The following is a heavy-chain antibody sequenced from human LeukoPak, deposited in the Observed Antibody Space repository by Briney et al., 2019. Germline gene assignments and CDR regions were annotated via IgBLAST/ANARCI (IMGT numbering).Heavy chain of an antibody. Sequence: ASVKVSCKASGNSFNNYYMHWLRQAPGQGPEWMGIINPGRKSTTYAQKFQGRVTMPTDTSTSTVYMELSSLTSEDTAVYYCARAGGGVGTADFFDSWGQGTLVTVSS. J-gene: IGHJ4*02. CDR2: INPGRKST. CDR3: ARAGGGVGTADFFDS. V-gene: IGHV1-46*02. D-gene: IGHD2-21*02. CDR1: GNSFNNYY.